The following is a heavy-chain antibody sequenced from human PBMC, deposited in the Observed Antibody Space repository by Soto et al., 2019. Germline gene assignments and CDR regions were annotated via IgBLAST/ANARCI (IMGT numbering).Heavy chain of an antibody. CDR3: ARHRHIVVVTAMLWTPHGAPDY. CDR2: IYPGDSDT. J-gene: IGHJ4*02. Sequence: EVQLVQSGAEVKKPGESLKISCKGSGYSFTSYWIGWVRQMPGKGLEWMGIIYPGDSDTRYSPSFQGQVTISADKSISTAYLQWSSLKASDTAMYYCARHRHIVVVTAMLWTPHGAPDYWGQGTLVTVSS. V-gene: IGHV5-51*01. D-gene: IGHD2-21*02. CDR1: GYSFTSYW.